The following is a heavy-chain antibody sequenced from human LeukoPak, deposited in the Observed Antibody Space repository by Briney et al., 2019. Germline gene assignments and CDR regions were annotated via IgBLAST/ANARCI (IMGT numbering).Heavy chain of an antibody. CDR2: INPTSGGT. J-gene: IGHJ6*02. CDR3: ARDHCTRNSCYEDLYYGMDV. V-gene: IGHV1-2*02. D-gene: IGHD2-2*01. CDR1: GYTFTDYY. Sequence: ASVKVSCKASGYTFTDYYVHWVRQAPGQGLEWMGWINPTSGGTEYAQKFQGRVTMTRDTSISTAYMDLSWLGSDDTAMYYCARDHCTRNSCYEDLYYGMDVWGQGTTVTVS.